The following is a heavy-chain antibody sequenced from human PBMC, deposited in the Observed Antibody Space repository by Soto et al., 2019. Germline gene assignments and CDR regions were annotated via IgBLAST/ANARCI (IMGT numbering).Heavy chain of an antibody. Sequence: ASVKVSCKASGYTFTSYGISWVRQAPGQGLEWMGWISAYNGNTNYAQKLQGRVTMTTDTSTSTAYMELRSLRSDDTAVYYCARASEKGAVAGSYNWFDPWGQGTLVTVSS. D-gene: IGHD6-13*01. CDR3: ARASEKGAVAGSYNWFDP. J-gene: IGHJ5*02. V-gene: IGHV1-18*04. CDR1: GYTFTSYG. CDR2: ISAYNGNT.